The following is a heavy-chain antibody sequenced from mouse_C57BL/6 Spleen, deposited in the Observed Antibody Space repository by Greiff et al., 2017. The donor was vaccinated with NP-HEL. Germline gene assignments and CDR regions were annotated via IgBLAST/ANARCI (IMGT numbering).Heavy chain of an antibody. V-gene: IGHV1-55*01. Sequence: QVQLQQPGAELVRPGASVKMSCKASGYTFTSYWITWVKQRPGQGLEWIGDIYPGSGSTNYNEKFKSKATLTVDTSSSTAYMQLSSLTSEDSAVYYCARFGPGTFAMDDWGQGTSVTVSS. CDR3: ARFGPGTFAMDD. CDR1: GYTFTSYW. D-gene: IGHD4-1*01. CDR2: IYPGSGST. J-gene: IGHJ4*01.